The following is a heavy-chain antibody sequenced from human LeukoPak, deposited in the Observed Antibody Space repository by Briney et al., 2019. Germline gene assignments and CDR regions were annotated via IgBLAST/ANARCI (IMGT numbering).Heavy chain of an antibody. V-gene: IGHV3-64*01. CDR1: GFTFSSYA. CDR3: ARWGCTNGVCYNDY. J-gene: IGHJ4*02. D-gene: IGHD2-8*01. Sequence: PGGSLRLSCSASGFTFSSYAMHWVHQAPGKGPEFVSAISQNGGTTYYANSVKGRFTISRDNSKNTLYLQMGSLRPEDMAVYYCARWGCTNGVCYNDYWGQGTLVTVSS. CDR2: ISQNGGTT.